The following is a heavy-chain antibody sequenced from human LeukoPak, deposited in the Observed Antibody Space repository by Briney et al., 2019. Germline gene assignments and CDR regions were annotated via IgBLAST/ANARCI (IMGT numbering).Heavy chain of an antibody. Sequence: PSETLSLTCTVSGGSISSYYWSWIRQPPGKGLEWIGYIYYSGSTNYNPSLKSRATISVDTSKNQFSLKLSSVTAADTAVYYCAGPNWFDPWGQGTLVTVSS. CDR2: IYYSGST. CDR3: AGPNWFDP. V-gene: IGHV4-59*01. J-gene: IGHJ5*02. CDR1: GGSISSYY.